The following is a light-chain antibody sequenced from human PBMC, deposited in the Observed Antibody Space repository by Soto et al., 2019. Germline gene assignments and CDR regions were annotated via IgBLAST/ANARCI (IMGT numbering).Light chain of an antibody. CDR3: AAWDDSLSGYV. CDR1: SSNIGSNY. CDR2: SNN. J-gene: IGLJ1*01. V-gene: IGLV1-47*02. Sequence: QSALTQPASVSGTPGQRVTISCSGSSSNIGSNYVYWYQQLPGTAPKLLIYSNNQRPSGVPDRFSGSKSGTSASLAISGLRSEDEADYYCAAWDDSLSGYVFGTGTKVTVL.